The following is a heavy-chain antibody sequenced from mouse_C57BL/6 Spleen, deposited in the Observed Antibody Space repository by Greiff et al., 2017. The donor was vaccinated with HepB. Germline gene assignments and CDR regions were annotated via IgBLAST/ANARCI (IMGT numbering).Heavy chain of an antibody. Sequence: VQLKESGPGLVKPSQSLSLTCSVTGYSITSGYYWNWIRQFPGNKLEWMGYISYDGSNNYNPSLKNRISITRDTSKNQFFLKLNSVTTEDTATYYCACYDYPRFDYWGQGTTLTVSS. CDR3: ACYDYPRFDY. D-gene: IGHD2-4*01. CDR2: ISYDGSN. CDR1: GYSITSGYY. J-gene: IGHJ2*01. V-gene: IGHV3-6*01.